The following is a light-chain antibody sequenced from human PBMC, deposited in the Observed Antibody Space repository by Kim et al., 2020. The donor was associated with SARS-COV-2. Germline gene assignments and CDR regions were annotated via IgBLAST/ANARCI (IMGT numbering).Light chain of an antibody. CDR2: DND. J-gene: IGLJ1*01. V-gene: IGLV1-51*01. Sequence: GQNVTISCSGSSSNIENNYVSWYQQVPGTAPKLLIFDNDERPSGIPDRFSGSKSGTSATLGITGLQTGDEADYYCGTWDSNLSVYVFGTGTKVTVL. CDR1: SSNIENNY. CDR3: GTWDSNLSVYV.